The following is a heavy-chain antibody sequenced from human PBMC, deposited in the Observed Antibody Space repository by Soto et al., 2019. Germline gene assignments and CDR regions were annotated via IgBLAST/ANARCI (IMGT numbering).Heavy chain of an antibody. J-gene: IGHJ4*02. CDR1: GYTFINHG. CDR3: AREFYPLAYYLDY. Sequence: AEKVSSKASGYTFINHGISRVRQAPGQGLEWMGWISGNNGNTKYARKFQGRVTMTTDTSTSTAYMELRSLRYNDTAVYYRAREFYPLAYYLDYWGQGTLVTISS. CDR2: ISGNNGNT. V-gene: IGHV1-18*01.